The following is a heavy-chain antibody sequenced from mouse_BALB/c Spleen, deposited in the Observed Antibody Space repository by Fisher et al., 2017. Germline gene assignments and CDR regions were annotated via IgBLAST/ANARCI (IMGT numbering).Heavy chain of an antibody. CDR3: ARRRNPYFDY. Sequence: RFTISRDNAKNTLYLQMSSLRSEDTALYYCARRRNPYFDYWGQGTTLTVSS. V-gene: IGHV5-9*01. J-gene: IGHJ2*01.